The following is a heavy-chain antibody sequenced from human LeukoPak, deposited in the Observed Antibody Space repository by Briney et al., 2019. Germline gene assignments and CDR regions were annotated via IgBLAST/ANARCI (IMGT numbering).Heavy chain of an antibody. CDR2: ISWNSGSI. CDR1: GFTFDDYA. J-gene: IGHJ5*02. Sequence: PGRSLRLSCAASGFTFDDYAMHWVRQAPGKGLEWVSGISWNSGSIGYADSVKGRFTISRDNAKNSLYLQMNSLRAEDMALYYCARGDWFDPWGQGTLVTVSS. CDR3: ARGDWFDP. V-gene: IGHV3-9*03.